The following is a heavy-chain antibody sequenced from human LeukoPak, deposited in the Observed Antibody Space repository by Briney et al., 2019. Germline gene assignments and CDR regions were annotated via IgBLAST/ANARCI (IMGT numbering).Heavy chain of an antibody. CDR2: IYSGGGT. D-gene: IGHD3-22*01. V-gene: IGHV3-66*01. Sequence: GGSLRLSCAASGFTVSSNYMSWVREAPGKGLEWVSVIYSGGGTYYADSVKGRFTISRDNSKNTLFLQMNSLRAEDTAVYYCARELTTFYYDISGYYGHAFDIWGQGTMVTVSS. CDR1: GFTVSSNY. J-gene: IGHJ3*02. CDR3: ARELTTFYYDISGYYGHAFDI.